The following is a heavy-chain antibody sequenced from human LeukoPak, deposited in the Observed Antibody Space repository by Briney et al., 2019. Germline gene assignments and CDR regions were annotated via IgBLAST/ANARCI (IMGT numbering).Heavy chain of an antibody. V-gene: IGHV3-7*01. CDR3: ARDPCSSTSCYDY. D-gene: IGHD2-2*01. CDR1: GFIFSSYW. J-gene: IGHJ4*02. Sequence: GGSLRLSCAASGFIFSSYWMAWVRQAPGKGLEWVANIKEDGSEKNYVDSVKGRFTISRDNAKNSLYLQMNSLRAEDTAVYYCARDPCSSTSCYDYWGQGTLVTVSS. CDR2: IKEDGSEK.